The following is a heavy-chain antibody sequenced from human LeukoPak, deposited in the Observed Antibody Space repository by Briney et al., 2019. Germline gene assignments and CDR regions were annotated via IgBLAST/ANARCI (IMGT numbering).Heavy chain of an antibody. CDR2: INHSGST. D-gene: IGHD1-26*01. CDR3: ARRIVGATTFDY. Sequence: SETLSLTCAVYVRSFSGYDRSWIRQPPWKGLEWIGEINHSGSTNYNPSLKSRVTISVDTSKNQFSLKLSSVTAADTAVYYCARRIVGATTFDYWGQGTLVTVSS. V-gene: IGHV4-34*01. J-gene: IGHJ4*02. CDR1: VRSFSGYD.